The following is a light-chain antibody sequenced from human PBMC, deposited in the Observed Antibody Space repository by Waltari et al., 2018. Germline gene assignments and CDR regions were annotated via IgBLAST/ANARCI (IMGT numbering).Light chain of an antibody. J-gene: IGKJ2*01. CDR1: RSVGVN. CDR3: HQYNTWPPAT. CDR2: DAS. Sequence: VLTQSPATLYVSPGDTATLSCRASRSVGVNLAGYQQKPGQAPRLLIYDASKWATGIPARFSAAGSGTEFTLTIISLQSEDSAIYYCHQYNTWPPATFGQGTKLDI. V-gene: IGKV3-15*01.